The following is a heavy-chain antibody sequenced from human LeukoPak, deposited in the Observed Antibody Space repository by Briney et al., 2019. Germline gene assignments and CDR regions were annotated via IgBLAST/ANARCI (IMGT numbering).Heavy chain of an antibody. J-gene: IGHJ4*02. CDR2: IKQDGSEK. CDR3: ARERTTIVSGTTIGAH. Sequence: PGGSLRLSCAASGFTFDDYGMSWVRQAPGKGLEWVANIKQDGSEKYYVDSVKGRFTISRDNAKNSLFLQMNSLTADDTAVYYCARERTTIVSGTTIGAHWGQGTLVTVSS. V-gene: IGHV3-7*01. D-gene: IGHD2/OR15-2a*01. CDR1: GFTFDDYG.